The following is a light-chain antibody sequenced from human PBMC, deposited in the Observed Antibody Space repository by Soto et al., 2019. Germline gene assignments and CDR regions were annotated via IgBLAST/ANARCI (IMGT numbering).Light chain of an antibody. V-gene: IGLV4-69*01. CDR2: VDSDGSH. CDR3: QTWGSGIHVV. Sequence: QPVLTQSPSASASLGASVKLTCTLSSGHSSYAIAWHQQQPEKGPRYLMKVDSDGSHIKGDGIPDRFSGSSSGAERYLTISSLQSEDEADYYCQTWGSGIHVVFGGGTKVTVL. CDR1: SGHSSYA. J-gene: IGLJ2*01.